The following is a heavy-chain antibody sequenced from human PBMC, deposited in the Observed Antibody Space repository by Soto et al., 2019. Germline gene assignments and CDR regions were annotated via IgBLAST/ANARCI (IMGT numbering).Heavy chain of an antibody. Sequence: QVQLVQSGAEEKKPGASVKVSCKASGYTFTTYAMHWVRQAPGQRLEWMGWINAVNGHTKYSQKFQGRVTIAGDTSASTAYMELSSLRSEDTAVYYCARDDCSGGSCSPPTGAFDIWGQGTMVTVSS. D-gene: IGHD2-15*01. J-gene: IGHJ3*02. CDR2: INAVNGHT. CDR3: ARDDCSGGSCSPPTGAFDI. CDR1: GYTFTTYA. V-gene: IGHV1-3*05.